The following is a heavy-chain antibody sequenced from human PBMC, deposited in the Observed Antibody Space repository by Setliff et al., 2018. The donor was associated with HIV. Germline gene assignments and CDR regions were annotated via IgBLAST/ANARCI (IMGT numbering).Heavy chain of an antibody. D-gene: IGHD7-27*01. CDR2: IYYSGTT. CDR1: GDSIGFSGYF. Sequence: SETLSLTCTVSGDSIGFSGYFWSWIRQHPGKGLEWIGYIYYSGTTHYNPSLKSRVFISVDTSKNQFSLKLSSVTAADTAVYYCARQPSWGSIDYWGQGTLVTVSS. V-gene: IGHV4-31*03. CDR3: ARQPSWGSIDY. J-gene: IGHJ4*02.